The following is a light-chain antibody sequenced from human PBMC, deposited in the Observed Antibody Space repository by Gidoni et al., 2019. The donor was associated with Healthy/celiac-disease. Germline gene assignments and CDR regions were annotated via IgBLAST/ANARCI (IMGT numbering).Light chain of an antibody. CDR3: QQYNSYPWT. CDR2: DAS. CDR1: QGSSRW. J-gene: IGKJ1*01. V-gene: IGKV1-5*01. Sequence: DIQMTQSPSTLSASVGDRATITCRASQGSSRWLDWYQQKPGKAPKLLIYDASSLASGVPSRFSGSGSGTEFTLTISSLQADDFATYYCQQYNSYPWTFGQGTKVEIK.